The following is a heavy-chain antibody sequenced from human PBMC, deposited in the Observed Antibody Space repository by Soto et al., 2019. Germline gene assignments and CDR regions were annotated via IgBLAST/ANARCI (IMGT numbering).Heavy chain of an antibody. J-gene: IGHJ4*02. CDR3: ASNFGEDLKPFDY. Sequence: VQLVESGGGLIQPGGSLRLSCAASGFTVSSNYMSWVRQAPGKGLEWVSVIYSGGSTYYADSVKGRFTISRDNSKNTLYLQMNSLRAEDTAVYYCASNFGEDLKPFDYWGQGTLVTVSS. V-gene: IGHV3-53*01. D-gene: IGHD3-10*01. CDR1: GFTVSSNY. CDR2: IYSGGST.